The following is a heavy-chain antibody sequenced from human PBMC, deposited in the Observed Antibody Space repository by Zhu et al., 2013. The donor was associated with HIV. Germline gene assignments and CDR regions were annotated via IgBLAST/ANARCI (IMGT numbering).Heavy chain of an antibody. V-gene: IGHV4-38-2*02. J-gene: IGHJ4*02. CDR3: ARQQGSNSWSYYFDY. Sequence: QVQLQESGRGLVKPPATLSLTCTVSDYSINNGYHWVWIRQSPGKALEWIGSIFHTGRTYYNPSLKTPVTISMDTSKNQFSLEMRSVTATDTAIYYCARQQGSNSWSYYFDYWGQGALVTVSS. CDR1: DYSINNGYH. CDR2: IFHTGRT. D-gene: IGHD6-13*01.